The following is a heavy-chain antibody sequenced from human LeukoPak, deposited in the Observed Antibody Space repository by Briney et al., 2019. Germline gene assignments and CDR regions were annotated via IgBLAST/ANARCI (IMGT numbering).Heavy chain of an antibody. V-gene: IGHV1-69*05. CDR1: GGTFSSYA. CDR3: ASHSLYCSSTSCYPMQGWFDP. D-gene: IGHD2-2*01. J-gene: IGHJ5*02. Sequence: ASVKVSCKASGGTFSSYAISWVRQAPGQGLEWMGGIIPIFGTANYAQKFQGRVTITTDESTSTAYMELSSLRSEDTAVYYCASHSLYCSSTSCYPMQGWFDPWGQGTLVTVSS. CDR2: IIPIFGTA.